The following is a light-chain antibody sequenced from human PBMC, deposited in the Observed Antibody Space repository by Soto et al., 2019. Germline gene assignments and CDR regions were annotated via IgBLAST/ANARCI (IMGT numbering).Light chain of an antibody. CDR2: AAS. J-gene: IGKJ5*01. CDR1: QSVGSS. Sequence: EIEMTQSPGTLSVSPGERATLSCRASQSVGSSLAWYQQKPGQAPRLLIYAASTRATGIPARFSGSGSGTEFTLSISSLQSEDFAVYSCQQYSQWPITFGQGTRLEIK. V-gene: IGKV3-15*01. CDR3: QQYSQWPIT.